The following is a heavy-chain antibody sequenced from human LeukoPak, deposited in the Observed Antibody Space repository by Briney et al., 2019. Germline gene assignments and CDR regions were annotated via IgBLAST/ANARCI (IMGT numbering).Heavy chain of an antibody. CDR1: GFTFSSYA. CDR3: AREYSSGWYTGVYFQH. D-gene: IGHD6-19*01. CDR2: ISGSGVST. J-gene: IGHJ1*01. V-gene: IGHV3-23*01. Sequence: GGSLRLSCAASGFTFSSYAMSWVRQAPGKGLEWVSAISGSGVSTYYADSVKGRFTISRDNSKNTLYLQMNSLRAEDTAVYYCAREYSSGWYTGVYFQHWGRGTLVTVSS.